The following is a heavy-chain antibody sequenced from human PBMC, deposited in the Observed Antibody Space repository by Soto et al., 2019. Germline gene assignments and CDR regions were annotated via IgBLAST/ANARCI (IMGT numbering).Heavy chain of an antibody. Sequence: PGGSLRLSCAASGFTFSSYSMNWVRQAPGKGLEWVSSISSSSCYIYYADSVKGRFTISRDNAKNSLYLQMNSLRAEDTAVYYCARVSGARKGQYQLLPLYYYYGMDVWGQGTTVTVSS. CDR3: ARVSGARKGQYQLLPLYYYYGMDV. CDR2: ISSSSCYI. D-gene: IGHD2-2*01. CDR1: GFTFSSYS. J-gene: IGHJ6*01. V-gene: IGHV3-21*01.